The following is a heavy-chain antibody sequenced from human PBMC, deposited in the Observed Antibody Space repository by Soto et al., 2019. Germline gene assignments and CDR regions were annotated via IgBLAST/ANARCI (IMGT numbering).Heavy chain of an antibody. CDR1: GGSFSGYY. CDR2: INHSGST. CDR3: AITAARPSYYYYMDV. D-gene: IGHD6-6*01. J-gene: IGHJ6*03. Sequence: SETLSLTCAVYGGSFSGYYWSWIRQPPGKGLEWIGEINHSGSTNYNPSLKSRVTMSVDTSKNQLSLKLTSVTAADTAVYYCAITAARPSYYYYMDVWGKGTTVTVSS. V-gene: IGHV4-34*01.